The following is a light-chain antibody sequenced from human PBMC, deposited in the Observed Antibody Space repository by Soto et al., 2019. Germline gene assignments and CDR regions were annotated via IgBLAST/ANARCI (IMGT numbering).Light chain of an antibody. CDR3: HSYDISLSTYV. V-gene: IGLV2-8*01. Sequence: QSVLTQPPSASGSPGQSVAISCTGTSSDVGGYNYVSWYQQHPGKAPKLMIYEVNKRPSGVPDRFSGSKSGTSASLAITGLQAEDEADYYCHSYDISLSTYVLGTGTKVTVL. J-gene: IGLJ1*01. CDR1: SSDVGGYNY. CDR2: EVN.